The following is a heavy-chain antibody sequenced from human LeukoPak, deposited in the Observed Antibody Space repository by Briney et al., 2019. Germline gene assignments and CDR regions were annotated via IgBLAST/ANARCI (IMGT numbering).Heavy chain of an antibody. CDR2: IYYSGST. V-gene: IGHV4-59*12. Sequence: SETLSLTCTVSGGSISSYYWSWIRQPPGKGLEWIGYIYYSGSTNYNPSLKSRVTISVDTSKIQFSLKLNSVTAADTAVYYCARDLTSGYLDFWGQGTLVTVSS. D-gene: IGHD3-3*01. CDR1: GGSISSYY. J-gene: IGHJ4*02. CDR3: ARDLTSGYLDF.